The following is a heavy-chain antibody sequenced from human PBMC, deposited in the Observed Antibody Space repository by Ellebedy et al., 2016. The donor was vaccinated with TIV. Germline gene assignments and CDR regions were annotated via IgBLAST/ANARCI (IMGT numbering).Heavy chain of an antibody. V-gene: IGHV1-18*01. CDR2: ISAYNGNT. Sequence: ASVKVSCXASGYTFTSYGISWVRQAPGQGLEWMGWISAYNGNTNYAQKLQGRVTMTTDTSTSTAYMELRSLRSDDTAVYYCARDDSGGYPSDYWGQGTLVTVSS. J-gene: IGHJ4*02. CDR1: GYTFTSYG. D-gene: IGHD3-22*01. CDR3: ARDDSGGYPSDY.